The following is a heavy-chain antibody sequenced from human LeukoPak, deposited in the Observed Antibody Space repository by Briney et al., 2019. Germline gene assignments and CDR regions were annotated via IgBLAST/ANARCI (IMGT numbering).Heavy chain of an antibody. CDR3: SRDSLSSCGGDCYSGLDV. D-gene: IGHD2-21*02. CDR1: GFTFDDYA. CDR2: ISWNSGSI. Sequence: GGSLRLSCAASGFTFDDYALHWVRQAPGKGLEWVSGISWNSGSIGYADSVKGRFTISRDNAKNTLYLQMNSLRAEDTAVYYCSRDSLSSCGGDCYSGLDVWGQGTTVTVSS. J-gene: IGHJ6*02. V-gene: IGHV3-9*01.